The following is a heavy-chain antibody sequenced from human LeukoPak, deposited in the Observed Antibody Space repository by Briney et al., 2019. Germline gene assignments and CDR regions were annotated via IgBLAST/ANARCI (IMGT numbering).Heavy chain of an antibody. CDR1: GFTFSHYW. J-gene: IGHJ4*02. Sequence: GGSLRPSCTASGFTFSHYWMSWVRQAPGKGLEWVANTKQDGSEKYYVDSVRGRFTISRDNAKNSLFLQMNSLRAEDTAVYFCARDASALYWGRGTLVTVSS. CDR3: ARDASALY. D-gene: IGHD6-19*01. CDR2: TKQDGSEK. V-gene: IGHV3-7*01.